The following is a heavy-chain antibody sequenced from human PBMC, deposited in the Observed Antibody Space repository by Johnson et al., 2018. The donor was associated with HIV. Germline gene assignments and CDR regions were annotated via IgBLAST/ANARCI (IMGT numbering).Heavy chain of an antibody. Sequence: QVQLVESGGGVVQPGGSLRLSCEVSSFTFSSYAIHWVRQAPGKGLEWVAVISYDGSNKYYADSVKGRFTISRDNSKNTLYLQMNSLRAEDTAVYYCARDNGAVAGPEGAFDIWGQGTMVTVSS. V-gene: IGHV3-30*19. J-gene: IGHJ3*02. D-gene: IGHD6-19*01. CDR1: SFTFSSYA. CDR2: ISYDGSNK. CDR3: ARDNGAVAGPEGAFDI.